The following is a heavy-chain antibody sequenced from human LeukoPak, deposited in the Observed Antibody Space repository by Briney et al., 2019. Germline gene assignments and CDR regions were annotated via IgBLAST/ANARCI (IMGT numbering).Heavy chain of an antibody. V-gene: IGHV3-21*01. D-gene: IGHD6-6*01. J-gene: IGHJ4*02. Sequence: GGSLRLSCAASGFTFSSYSMNWVRQAPGKGLEWVSSISSSSSYIYYADSVKGRFTISRDNANNSLYLQMNSLRAEDTAVYYCARAHQYSSSSNYWGQGTLVTVSS. CDR1: GFTFSSYS. CDR2: ISSSSSYI. CDR3: ARAHQYSSSSNY.